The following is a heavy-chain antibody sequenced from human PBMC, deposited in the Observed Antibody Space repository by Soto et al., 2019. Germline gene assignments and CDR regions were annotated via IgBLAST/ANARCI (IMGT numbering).Heavy chain of an antibody. V-gene: IGHV1-69*02. CDR3: ARSPDEYSSSWFDY. D-gene: IGHD6-13*01. J-gene: IGHJ4*02. CDR2: IIPILGIA. CDR1: GGTFSSYT. Sequence: ASVKVSCKASGGTFSSYTISWVRQAPGQGLEWMGRIIPILGIANYAQKFQGRVTITADKSTSTAYMELSSLRSEDTAVYYCARSPDEYSSSWFDYWGQGTLVTVSS.